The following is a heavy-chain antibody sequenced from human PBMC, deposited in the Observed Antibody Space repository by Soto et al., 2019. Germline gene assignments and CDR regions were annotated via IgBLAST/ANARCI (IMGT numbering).Heavy chain of an antibody. Sequence: PGGSLRLSCAASGFTFSSYWMSWVRQAPGKGLEWVANIKQDGSEKYYVDSVKGRFTISRDNAKNSLYLQMNSLRAEDTAVYYCASRSEYSSGPNWFDPWGQGTLVTVSS. CDR3: ASRSEYSSGPNWFDP. V-gene: IGHV3-7*01. CDR1: GFTFSSYW. D-gene: IGHD6-19*01. CDR2: IKQDGSEK. J-gene: IGHJ5*02.